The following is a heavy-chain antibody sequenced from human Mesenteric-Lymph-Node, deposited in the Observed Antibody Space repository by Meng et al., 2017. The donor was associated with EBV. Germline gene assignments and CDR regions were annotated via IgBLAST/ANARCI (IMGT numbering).Heavy chain of an antibody. CDR1: GEAFSDYY. Sequence: QVQLQQWGAGLVKPSETLSLTCAVYGEAFSDYYWTWIRQTPGKGLEWIGEVHRSGSTNYNPSLKSRVIISIDTSKNQFSLKLTSVTAADTAVYYCARALYSNSYYGSLSYWGLGTLVTVSS. J-gene: IGHJ4*02. CDR2: VHRSGST. D-gene: IGHD3-10*01. V-gene: IGHV4-34*02. CDR3: ARALYSNSYYGSLSY.